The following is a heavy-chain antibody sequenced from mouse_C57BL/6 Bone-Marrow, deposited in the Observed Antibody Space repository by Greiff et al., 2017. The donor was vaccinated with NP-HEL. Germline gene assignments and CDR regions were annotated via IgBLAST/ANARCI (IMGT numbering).Heavy chain of an antibody. V-gene: IGHV14-1*01. CDR1: GFNIKDSY. Sequence: EVQLQQSGAELVRPGASVKLSCTASGFNIKDSYMHWVKQRPEQGLEWIGRIDPEDGDTEYAPKFQGKATMTADTSSNTAYLQLSSLTSEETAVYYCTGYGSSWGAMDYWGQGTSVTVSS. J-gene: IGHJ4*01. D-gene: IGHD1-1*01. CDR3: TGYGSSWGAMDY. CDR2: IDPEDGDT.